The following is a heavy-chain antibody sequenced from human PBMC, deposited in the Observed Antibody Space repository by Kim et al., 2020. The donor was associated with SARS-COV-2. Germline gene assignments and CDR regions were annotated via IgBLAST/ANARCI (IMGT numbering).Heavy chain of an antibody. CDR1: GYSFTSYW. J-gene: IGHJ4*02. Sequence: GESLKISCKGSGYSFTSYWISWVRQMPGKGLEWMGRIDPSDSYTNYSPSFQGHVTISADKSISTAYLQWSSLKASDTAMYYCAMTKVKGPGGPLGPYFAYCRQGTLVTVSS. CDR2: IDPSDSYT. CDR3: AMTKVKGPGGPLGPYFAY. V-gene: IGHV5-10-1*01. D-gene: IGHD4-17*01.